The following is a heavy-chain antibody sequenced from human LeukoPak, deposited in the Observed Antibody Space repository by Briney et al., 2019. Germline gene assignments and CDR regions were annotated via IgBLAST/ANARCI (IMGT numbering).Heavy chain of an antibody. V-gene: IGHV3-30*01. Sequence: GRSLRLSCAASGFTFGSYAMHWVRQAPGKGLEWVAVISYDGSNKYYADSVKGRFTISRDNSKNTLYLQMNSLRAEDTAVYYCARDQVQSNRITIFGQPDYWGQGTLVTVSS. CDR2: ISYDGSNK. J-gene: IGHJ4*02. CDR3: ARDQVQSNRITIFGQPDY. CDR1: GFTFGSYA. D-gene: IGHD3-3*01.